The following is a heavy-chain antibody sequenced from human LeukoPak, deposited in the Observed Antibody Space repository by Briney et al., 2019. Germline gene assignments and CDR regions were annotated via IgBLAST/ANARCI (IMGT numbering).Heavy chain of an antibody. Sequence: GGSLRLSCADSGFTFSSYAMSWVRQAPGKGLEWVSAISGSGGSTYYADSVKGRFTISRDNSKNTLYLQMSSLRAEDTAVYYCAKAPRWFGELAEWGQGTLVTVSS. CDR1: GFTFSSYA. CDR3: AKAPRWFGELAE. J-gene: IGHJ4*02. CDR2: ISGSGGST. V-gene: IGHV3-23*01. D-gene: IGHD3-10*01.